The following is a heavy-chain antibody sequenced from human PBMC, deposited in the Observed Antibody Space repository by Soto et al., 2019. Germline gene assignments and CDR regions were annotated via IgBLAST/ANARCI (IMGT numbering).Heavy chain of an antibody. CDR3: ARGSTDSYPGSRIFDF. Sequence: GGSLRLSCVASGLTFGSRAVTWVRQAPGEGLQWVSTITDTGGDAKYADSVRGRFVISRDNSKKTLYLQMTSLTAEDSAMYYCARGSTDSYPGSRIFDFWGRGTLVTVSS. CDR1: GLTFGSRA. J-gene: IGHJ4*02. CDR2: ITDTGGDA. D-gene: IGHD3-10*01. V-gene: IGHV3-23*01.